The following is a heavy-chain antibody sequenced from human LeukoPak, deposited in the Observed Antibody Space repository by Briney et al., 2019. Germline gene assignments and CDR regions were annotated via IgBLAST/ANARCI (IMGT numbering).Heavy chain of an antibody. CDR1: GGSISSYY. D-gene: IGHD1-1*01. J-gene: IGHJ6*03. V-gene: IGHV4-59*01. CDR2: IYYSGST. Sequence: SETLSLTCTVSGGSISSYYWSWIRQPPGKGLEWIGNIYYSGSTNYNPSLKSRVTISVDTSKNQFSLKLSSVTAADTAVYYCARVQWGYSYYYYMDVWGKGTTVTVSS. CDR3: ARVQWGYSYYYYMDV.